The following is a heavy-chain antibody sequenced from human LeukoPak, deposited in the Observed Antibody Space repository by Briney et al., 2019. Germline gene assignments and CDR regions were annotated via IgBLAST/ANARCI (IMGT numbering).Heavy chain of an antibody. J-gene: IGHJ4*02. Sequence: GGSLRLSCAASGFTFSSYGMHWVRQAPGKGLEWVAFIRYDGSNKYYADSVKGRFTISRDNPKSTLYLQMNSLRAEDTAVYYCAKDVIAVAGRVYWGQGTLVTVSS. CDR1: GFTFSSYG. CDR3: AKDVIAVAGRVY. CDR2: IRYDGSNK. D-gene: IGHD6-19*01. V-gene: IGHV3-30*02.